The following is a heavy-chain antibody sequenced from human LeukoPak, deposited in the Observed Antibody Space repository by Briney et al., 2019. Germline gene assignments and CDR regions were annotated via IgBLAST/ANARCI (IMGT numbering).Heavy chain of an antibody. Sequence: GGSLRLSCAASGFTFSNYAMTWVRQAPGKGLEWVSGIIGSDGTYYADSVKGRFTISRDNSKNTLYLQMNSLRAEDTAVYYCAKDPLESNSWYIGDSFDYWGQGTLVTVSS. V-gene: IGHV3-23*01. CDR1: GFTFSNYA. J-gene: IGHJ4*02. CDR2: IIGSDGT. D-gene: IGHD6-13*01. CDR3: AKDPLESNSWYIGDSFDY.